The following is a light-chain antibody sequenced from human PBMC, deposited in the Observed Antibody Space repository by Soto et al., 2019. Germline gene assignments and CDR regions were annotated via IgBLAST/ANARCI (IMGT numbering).Light chain of an antibody. CDR3: QQYNGT. Sequence: DIQMTQSPSTLSASVGERVTITCRASQSISNWLAWYQQKPGKAPKLLIYKASSLESGVPSRFSGSGSVTEFTLTISSLQPDDFAIYYCQQYNGTFGQGTKVEIK. V-gene: IGKV1-5*03. CDR1: QSISNW. CDR2: KAS. J-gene: IGKJ1*01.